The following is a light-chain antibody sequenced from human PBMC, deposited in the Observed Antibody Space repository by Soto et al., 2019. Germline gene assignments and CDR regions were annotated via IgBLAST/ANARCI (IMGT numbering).Light chain of an antibody. CDR2: GAS. CDR3: QHRNYWLT. CDR1: QSIDNY. Sequence: EPVLTQSPATVSLSPGERATLSCRASQSIDNYLAWYQQKPGQAPRLLIYGASNRAAGIPARFSGSGSGTDFALTISSLAPEDFAVYYCQHRNYWLTFGGGTKVDTK. V-gene: IGKV3-11*01. J-gene: IGKJ4*01.